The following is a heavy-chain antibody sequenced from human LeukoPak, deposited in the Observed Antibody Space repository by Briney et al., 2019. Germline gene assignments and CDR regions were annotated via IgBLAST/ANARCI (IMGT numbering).Heavy chain of an antibody. D-gene: IGHD6-19*01. J-gene: IGHJ6*03. CDR3: ARGHSSGWYDYYYYMDV. V-gene: IGHV3-20*04. CDR1: GFTFDDYG. Sequence: GGSLRLSCAASGFTFDDYGMSWVRQAPGNGLEWVSGINWSGGSTGYADSVKGRFTISRDNAKNSLYLQMNSLRAEDTALYYCARGHSSGWYDYYYYMDVWGKGTTVTVSS. CDR2: INWSGGST.